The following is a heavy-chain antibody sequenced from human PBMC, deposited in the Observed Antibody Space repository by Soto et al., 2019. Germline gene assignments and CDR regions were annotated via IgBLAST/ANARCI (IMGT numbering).Heavy chain of an antibody. V-gene: IGHV4-59*01. D-gene: IGHD5-18*01. CDR1: GGSISSYY. Sequence: SETLSLTCTVSGGSISSYYWSWIRQPPGKGLEWIGYIYYSGSTNYNPSLKSRVTISVDTSKNQFSLKLSSVTAADTAVYYCARERVYSYGSDYGMDVWGQGTTVTVSS. CDR3: ARERVYSYGSDYGMDV. CDR2: IYYSGST. J-gene: IGHJ6*02.